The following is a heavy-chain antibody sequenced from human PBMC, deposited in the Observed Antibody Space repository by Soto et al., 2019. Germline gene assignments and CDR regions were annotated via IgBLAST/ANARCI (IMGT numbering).Heavy chain of an antibody. D-gene: IGHD2-15*01. V-gene: IGHV4-30-4*01. Sequence: PSETLPLTCSVSGDSISTVDYFWAWIRQPPGQALEYIGYIYKSATTYYNPSFESRVAISLDTSKSQFSLNVTSVTAADTAVYFCARGRYCLTGRCFPNWFDSWGQGTLVTVSS. CDR1: GDSISTVDYF. CDR3: ARGRYCLTGRCFPNWFDS. J-gene: IGHJ5*01. CDR2: IYKSATT.